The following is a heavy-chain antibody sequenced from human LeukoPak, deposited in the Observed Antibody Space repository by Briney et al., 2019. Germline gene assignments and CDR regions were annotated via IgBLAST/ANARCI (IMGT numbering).Heavy chain of an antibody. CDR1: GFTFSSYS. CDR2: ISSSSSTI. D-gene: IGHD2-2*01. Sequence: GGSLRLSCAASGFTFSSYSMNWVRQAPGKGLEWVSYISSSSSTIYYADSVKGRFTISRDDAKNSLYLQMNSLRAEDTALYYCAKDIGCSSTSCRLYYYGMDVWGQGTTVTVSS. V-gene: IGHV3-48*04. J-gene: IGHJ6*02. CDR3: AKDIGCSSTSCRLYYYGMDV.